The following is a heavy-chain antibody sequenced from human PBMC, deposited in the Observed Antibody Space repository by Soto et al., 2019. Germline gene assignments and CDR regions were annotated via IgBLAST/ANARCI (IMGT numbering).Heavy chain of an antibody. J-gene: IGHJ4*02. D-gene: IGHD1-26*01. CDR1: GYTFTSYG. CDR2: ISAYNGNT. V-gene: IGHV1-18*01. CDR3: ARDWGSYGLDY. Sequence: QVQLVQSGAEVKKPGASVKVSCKASGYTFTSYGISWVRQAPGQGLDWMGWISAYNGNTNYAQKLQGRVTMTTDRSTSAADMALRSLRCDDRAVYYGARDWGSYGLDYWGQGTLVTVSS.